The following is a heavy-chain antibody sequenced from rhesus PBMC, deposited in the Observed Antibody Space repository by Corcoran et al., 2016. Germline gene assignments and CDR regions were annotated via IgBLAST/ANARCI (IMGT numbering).Heavy chain of an antibody. J-gene: IGHJ5-1*01. CDR3: AKDMGLERPFRFDV. Sequence: EVQLVGSGGGLVQLGGCLRLYCRGSGFPFRNSHMHWVRQAQGKGREWVSSIKTGGGSTWYTDSVKGRFTISKENAKNTLYLQRDSLRAEVTAVYYCAKDMGLERPFRFDVWGPGVLVTVSS. D-gene: IGHD1-14*01. CDR1: GFPFRNSH. V-gene: IGHV3-8*01. CDR2: IKTGGGST.